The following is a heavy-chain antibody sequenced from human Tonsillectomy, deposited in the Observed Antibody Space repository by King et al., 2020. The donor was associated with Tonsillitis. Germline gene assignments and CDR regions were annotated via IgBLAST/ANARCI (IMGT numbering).Heavy chain of an antibody. CDR2: ISYDGSNK. J-gene: IGHJ4*02. V-gene: IGHV3-30*01. CDR1: GFTFSSYA. D-gene: IGHD3-3*01. CDR3: ARDPYYDFWSGAIPPSDY. Sequence: VQLVESGGGVVQPGRSLRLSCAASGFTFSSYAMHWVRQAPGKGLEWVAVISYDGSNKYYADSVKGRFTISREHSKNTLYLQMNSLRAEDTAVYYCARDPYYDFWSGAIPPSDYWGQGTLVTVSS.